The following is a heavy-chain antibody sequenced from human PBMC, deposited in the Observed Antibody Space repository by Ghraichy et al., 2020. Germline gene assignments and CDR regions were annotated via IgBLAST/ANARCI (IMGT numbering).Heavy chain of an antibody. CDR3: ARAPYSNYFDY. Sequence: SQTLSLTCTVSGGSISSYYWSWIRQPPGKGLEWIGYIYYSGSTNYNPSLKSRVTISVDTSKNQFSLKLSSVTAADTAVYYCARAPYSNYFDYWGQGTLVTVSS. V-gene: IGHV4-59*01. CDR1: GGSISSYY. D-gene: IGHD4-11*01. J-gene: IGHJ4*02. CDR2: IYYSGST.